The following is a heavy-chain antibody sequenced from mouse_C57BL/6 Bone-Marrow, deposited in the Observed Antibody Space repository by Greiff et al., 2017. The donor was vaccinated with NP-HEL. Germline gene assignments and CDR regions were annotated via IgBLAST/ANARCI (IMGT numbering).Heavy chain of an antibody. Sequence: QVQLQQSGAELVRPGPSVKVSCKASGYAFTNYLIEWVKQRPGQGLEWIGVINPGSGGTNYNEKFKGKATLTADKSSSTAYMQLSSLTSEDSAVYFCARRGSKFAYWGQGTLVTVSA. V-gene: IGHV1-54*01. J-gene: IGHJ3*01. CDR3: ARRGSKFAY. CDR1: GYAFTNYL. D-gene: IGHD2-5*01. CDR2: INPGSGGT.